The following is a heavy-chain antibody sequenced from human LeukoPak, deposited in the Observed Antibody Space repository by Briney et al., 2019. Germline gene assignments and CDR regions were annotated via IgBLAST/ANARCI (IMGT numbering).Heavy chain of an antibody. Sequence: GGSLRLSCAASGFTFDDYGMSWVRQAPGKGLKWVSGINWNGGSTGYADSVKGRFTISRDNAKNSLYLQMNSLRAEDTALYYCARQVGATYFDYWGQGTLVTVSS. CDR2: INWNGGST. V-gene: IGHV3-20*04. CDR1: GFTFDDYG. D-gene: IGHD1-26*01. CDR3: ARQVGATYFDY. J-gene: IGHJ4*02.